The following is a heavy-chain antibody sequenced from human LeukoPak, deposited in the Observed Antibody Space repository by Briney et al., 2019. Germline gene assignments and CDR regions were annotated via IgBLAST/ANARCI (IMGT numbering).Heavy chain of an antibody. V-gene: IGHV3-23*01. D-gene: IGHD2-2*02. CDR2: ITVSGEST. CDR3: AKGPYHLLYAFVDY. Sequence: QPGGSLRLSCAASGFTFSNYAMSWVRQAPGKGLEWVSSITVSGESTYFADSVKGRFIISRDNSKNTLYLQMNSLRAEDTAIYYCAKGPYHLLYAFVDYWGQGTLVTVSS. CDR1: GFTFSNYA. J-gene: IGHJ4*02.